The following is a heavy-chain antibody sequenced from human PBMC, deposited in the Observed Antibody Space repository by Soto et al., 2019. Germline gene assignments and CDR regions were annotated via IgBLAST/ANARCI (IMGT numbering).Heavy chain of an antibody. CDR3: ARGPRRAYCSGGSCSLNWFDP. CDR2: IIPILGIA. Sequence: SVKVSCKASGGTFSSYTISWVRQAPGQGLEWMGMIIPILGIANYAQKFQGRVTITADKSTSTAYIELSSLRSEDTAVYYCARGPRRAYCSGGSCSLNWFDPWGQGTLVTVSS. V-gene: IGHV1-69*02. CDR1: GGTFSSYT. J-gene: IGHJ5*02. D-gene: IGHD2-15*01.